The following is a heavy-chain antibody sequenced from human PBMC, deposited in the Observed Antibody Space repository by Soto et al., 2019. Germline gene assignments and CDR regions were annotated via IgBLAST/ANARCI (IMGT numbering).Heavy chain of an antibody. D-gene: IGHD3-16*01. Sequence: GGSLRLSCAASGFSFSRYALIWVRHAPGKGLEWVSAISGSGAGTYYADFVKGRFTISRDNSNNTMYTQMNSLRAEDTALYYCAKGRGEYGQYYLEFGDHGTLLTVSS. CDR1: GFSFSRYA. J-gene: IGHJ4*01. CDR3: AKGRGEYGQYYLEF. V-gene: IGHV3-23*01. CDR2: ISGSGAGT.